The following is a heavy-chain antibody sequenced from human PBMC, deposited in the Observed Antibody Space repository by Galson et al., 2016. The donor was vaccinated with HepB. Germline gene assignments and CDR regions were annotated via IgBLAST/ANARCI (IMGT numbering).Heavy chain of an antibody. CDR2: IKGDGGEK. J-gene: IGHJ4*02. CDR1: GVTFSNYW. Sequence: SLRLSCAVSGVTFSNYWMSWVRQAPGKGLEWVARIKGDGGEKYYLDSVKGQFSVSRDNAKRSVYLQMNGLRPEDTAVYYCATPYYGGADPHFDFWGRGTLVTVSS. CDR3: ATPYYGGADPHFDF. V-gene: IGHV3-7*01. D-gene: IGHD4-23*01.